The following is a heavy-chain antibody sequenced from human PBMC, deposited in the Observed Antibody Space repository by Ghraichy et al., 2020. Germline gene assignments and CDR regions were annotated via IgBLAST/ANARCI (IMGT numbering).Heavy chain of an antibody. Sequence: GGSLRLSCATSGLVVRKSNINSRRHTPWKGLEWVSYMSITSAIYYADSVKGRFTISRDDARNSLYLQMNSLRDEDTAVYYCVRDYDWAFDYWGQGALVTVSS. J-gene: IGHJ4*02. CDR3: VRDYDWAFDY. V-gene: IGHV3-48*02. D-gene: IGHD3-9*01. CDR2: MSITSAI. CDR1: GLVVRKSN.